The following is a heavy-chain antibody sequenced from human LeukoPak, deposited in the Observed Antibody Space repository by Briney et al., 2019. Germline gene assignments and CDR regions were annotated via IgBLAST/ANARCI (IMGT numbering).Heavy chain of an antibody. J-gene: IGHJ4*02. Sequence: SETLSLTCTVSCGSVSSGSYYWSWIREPPGKGLEWFGDIYYSGSTNYNPSLKTRVTISVDTSKNQFSLKLSSVTAADTAVYYCARGWQYQLLFYFDYWGQGTLVTVSS. CDR1: CGSVSSGSYY. CDR2: IYYSGST. CDR3: ARGWQYQLLFYFDY. D-gene: IGHD2-2*01. V-gene: IGHV4-61*01.